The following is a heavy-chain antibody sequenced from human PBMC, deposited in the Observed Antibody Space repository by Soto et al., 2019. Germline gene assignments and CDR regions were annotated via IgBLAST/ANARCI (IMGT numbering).Heavy chain of an antibody. J-gene: IGHJ4*02. CDR3: TTGRYYDIFTGYYLKVFDY. CDR1: GFTFSNAW. V-gene: IGHV3-15*01. CDR2: IKGKTDGGTT. D-gene: IGHD3-9*01. Sequence: GGSLRLSCAASGFTFSNAWMSWVRQAPGKGLEWVGRIKGKTDGGTTDYAAPVKGRFTISRDNSKNTLYLQMNSLKTEDTAVYYCTTGRYYDIFTGYYLKVFDYWGQGTLVTVSS.